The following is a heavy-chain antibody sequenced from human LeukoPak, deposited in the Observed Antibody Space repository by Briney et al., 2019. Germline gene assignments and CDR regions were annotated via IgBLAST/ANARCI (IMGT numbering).Heavy chain of an antibody. J-gene: IGHJ5*02. CDR2: INPSGST. CDR1: GGSFSGYY. CDR3: ARDHKIFGQQLMYNWFDP. D-gene: IGHD6-13*01. V-gene: IGHV4-34*01. Sequence: SETLSLTCTVFGGSFSGYYWSWIRQPPDKGLEWIGEINPSGSTNYNPSLKSRVTISVDTSKNQFSLKLSSVTAANTAVYYCARDHKIFGQQLMYNWFDPWGQGTLVTVSS.